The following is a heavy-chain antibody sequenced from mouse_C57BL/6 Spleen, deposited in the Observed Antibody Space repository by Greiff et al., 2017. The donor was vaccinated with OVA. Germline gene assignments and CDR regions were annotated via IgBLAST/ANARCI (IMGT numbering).Heavy chain of an antibody. D-gene: IGHD2-3*01. CDR2: ISSGGSYT. V-gene: IGHV5-6*01. CDR1: GFTFSSYG. J-gene: IGHJ3*01. Sequence: EVKLVESGGDLVKPGGSLKLSCAASGFTFSSYGMSWVRQTPDKRLEWVATISSGGSYTYYPDSVKGRFTISRDNAKNTLYLQMSSLKSEDTAVYYCARLYDGHYGGFAYWGQGTLVTVSA. CDR3: ARLYDGHYGGFAY.